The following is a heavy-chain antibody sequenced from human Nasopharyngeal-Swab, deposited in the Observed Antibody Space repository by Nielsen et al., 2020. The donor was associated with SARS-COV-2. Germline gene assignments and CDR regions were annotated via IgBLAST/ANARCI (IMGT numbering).Heavy chain of an antibody. D-gene: IGHD6-19*01. Sequence: GGSLRLSCAASGFTFSSYGMHWVRQAPGKGLEWVAVISYDGCNKYYADSVKGRFTISRDNSENTLYLQMNSLRAEDTAVYYCAKNLEYSSGWYRGDYYFDYWGQGTLVTVSS. J-gene: IGHJ4*02. CDR3: AKNLEYSSGWYRGDYYFDY. CDR2: ISYDGCNK. CDR1: GFTFSSYG. V-gene: IGHV3-30*18.